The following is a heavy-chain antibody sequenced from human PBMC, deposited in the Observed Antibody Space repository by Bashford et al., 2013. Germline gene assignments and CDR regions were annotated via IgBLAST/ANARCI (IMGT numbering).Heavy chain of an antibody. Sequence: GESLKISCKGSGYSFTSYWISWVRQMPGKGLEWMGRIDPSDSYTNYSPSFQGHVTISADKSISTAYLQWSSLKASDTAMYYCATKRRDGYNAVDYWGRGNPGHRLL. CDR2: IDPSDSYT. J-gene: IGHJ4*02. V-gene: IGHV5-10-1*01. D-gene: IGHD5-24*01. CDR3: ATKRRDGYNAVDY. CDR1: GYSFTSYW.